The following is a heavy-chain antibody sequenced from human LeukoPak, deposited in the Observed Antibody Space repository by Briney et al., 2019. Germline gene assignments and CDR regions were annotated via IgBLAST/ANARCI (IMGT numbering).Heavy chain of an antibody. D-gene: IGHD2-8*01. Sequence: ASVKVSCKASGYTFTGYYMHWVRQAPGQGLEWMGWINPNSGGTNYAQKFQGRVTMTRDTSISTAYMELSRLRSDDTTVYYCARDGMRTVPPDFDYWGQGTLVTVSS. J-gene: IGHJ4*02. V-gene: IGHV1-2*02. CDR3: ARDGMRTVPPDFDY. CDR2: INPNSGGT. CDR1: GYTFTGYY.